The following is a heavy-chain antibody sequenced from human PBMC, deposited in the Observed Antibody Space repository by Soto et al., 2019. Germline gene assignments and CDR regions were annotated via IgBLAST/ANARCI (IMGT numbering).Heavy chain of an antibody. D-gene: IGHD3-10*01. CDR3: ARARITMVREVIKYNMDV. J-gene: IGHJ6*02. CDR2: IYNSGST. CDR1: GGSISTYY. Sequence: PSEPLSLTCTVSGGSISTYYWSWIRRPPGKGLEWIGYIYNSGSTHSNPSLQSRVTISVDTSKNQFSLKLSSVTAADTAIYYCARARITMVREVIKYNMDVWGQGTTVTVSS. V-gene: IGHV4-59*01.